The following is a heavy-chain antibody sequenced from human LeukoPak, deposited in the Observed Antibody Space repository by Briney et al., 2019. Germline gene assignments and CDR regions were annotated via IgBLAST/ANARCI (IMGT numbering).Heavy chain of an antibody. D-gene: IGHD6-13*01. V-gene: IGHV3-23*01. CDR2: ISGSGGST. CDR3: AKELRGWSSSWSYYFDY. J-gene: IGHJ4*02. CDR1: GFTFGSYA. Sequence: GGSLRLSCAASGFTFGSYAMSWVRQAPGKGLEWVSAISGSGGSTYYADSVKGRFTISRDNSKNTLYLQMNSLRAEDTAVYYCAKELRGWSSSWSYYFDYWGQGTLVTVSS.